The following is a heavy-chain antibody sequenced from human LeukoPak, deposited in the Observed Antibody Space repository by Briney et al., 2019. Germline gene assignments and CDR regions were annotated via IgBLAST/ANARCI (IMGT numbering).Heavy chain of an antibody. V-gene: IGHV3-43*02. J-gene: IGHJ4*02. CDR2: ISGDGGST. CDR3: ARELH. CDR1: GFTFDDYA. Sequence: PGGSLRLSCAASGFTFDDYAMHWVRQAPGKGLVWVSLISGDGGSTYCADSVKGRFTISRDNSKNTLYLQMNSLGDEDTAVYYCARELHLGQGTLVTVSS.